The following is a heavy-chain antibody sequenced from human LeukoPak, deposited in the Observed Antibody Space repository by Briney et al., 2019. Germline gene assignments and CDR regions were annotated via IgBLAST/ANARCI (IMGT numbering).Heavy chain of an antibody. D-gene: IGHD2-15*01. V-gene: IGHV3-66*02. J-gene: IGHJ4*02. Sequence: GGSPILSCGTSGVTVKSDYMSWVRKTTEKGLEWVSVFYSGGSTYYADSVKGRFTISRDTSKNTLYLQMNSLRVEDTAVYYCARETSTQCSGGSCYFDYWGQGTLVTVSS. CDR3: ARETSTQCSGGSCYFDY. CDR2: FYSGGST. CDR1: GVTVKSDY.